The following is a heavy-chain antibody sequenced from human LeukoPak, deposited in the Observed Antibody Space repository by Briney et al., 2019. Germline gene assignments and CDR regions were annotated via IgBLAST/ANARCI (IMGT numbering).Heavy chain of an antibody. Sequence: GGSLRLSCAASGFTFSSYGMHWVRQAPGKGLEWVAVISYDGSNKYYADSVKGRFTIPRDNSKNTLYLQMNSLRAEDTAVYYCAKAYSSAPLGMDVWGQGTTVTVSS. CDR1: GFTFSSYG. D-gene: IGHD6-19*01. CDR2: ISYDGSNK. CDR3: AKAYSSAPLGMDV. J-gene: IGHJ6*02. V-gene: IGHV3-30*18.